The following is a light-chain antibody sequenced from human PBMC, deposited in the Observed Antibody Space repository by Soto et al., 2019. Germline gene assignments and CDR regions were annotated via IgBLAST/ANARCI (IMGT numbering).Light chain of an antibody. Sequence: EIVLTQSPGTLSLSPGEGATLSCRASQSVSSSYLAWYQQKPGQAPRPLIYGASSRAIGIPDRFSGSGSGTDFTLTISRLEPEDFAVYYCKQYGSSPWTFGQGTKVDIK. CDR3: KQYGSSPWT. V-gene: IGKV3-20*01. J-gene: IGKJ1*01. CDR1: QSVSSSY. CDR2: GAS.